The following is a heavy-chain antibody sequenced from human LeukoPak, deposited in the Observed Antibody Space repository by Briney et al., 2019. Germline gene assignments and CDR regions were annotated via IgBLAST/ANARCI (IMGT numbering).Heavy chain of an antibody. CDR2: ISGSGGST. Sequence: GGSLRLSCAASGFTFSSYAMSWVRQAPGKGLEWVSAISGSGGSTYYADSVKGRFTISRDNSKNTLYLQMNSLGAEDTAVYYCAKRTLYYYDSNYMDVWGKGTTVTVSS. CDR1: GFTFSSYA. V-gene: IGHV3-23*01. CDR3: AKRTLYYYDSNYMDV. D-gene: IGHD3-22*01. J-gene: IGHJ6*03.